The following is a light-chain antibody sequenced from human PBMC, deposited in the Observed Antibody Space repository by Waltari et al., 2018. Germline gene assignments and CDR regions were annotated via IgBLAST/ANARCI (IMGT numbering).Light chain of an antibody. CDR3: QQYNNWRT. V-gene: IGKV3-15*01. CDR2: GAS. J-gene: IGKJ2*01. Sequence: EVLMTQSPPTLSVSPGEGATLSCRASQSISRNLAWYQQKPGQAPRPLIYGASTRAPGIPARFSGSGSGTEFTLTISSLQSEDFAVYYCQQYNNWRTFGQGTKLEI. CDR1: QSISRN.